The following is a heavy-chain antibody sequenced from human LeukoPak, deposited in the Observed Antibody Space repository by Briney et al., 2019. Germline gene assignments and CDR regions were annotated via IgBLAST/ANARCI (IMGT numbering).Heavy chain of an antibody. CDR2: IRSKANSYAT. J-gene: IGHJ3*02. V-gene: IGHV3-73*01. CDR3: TRNYGDYWDDAFDI. CDR1: GFTFSGSA. Sequence: GGSLRLSCAPSGFTFSGSAMHWVGQASGKGLEWVGRIRSKANSYATAYAASVKGRFTISRDDSKNTAYLQMNSLKTEDTAVYYCTRNYGDYWDDAFDIWGQGTMVTVSS. D-gene: IGHD4-17*01.